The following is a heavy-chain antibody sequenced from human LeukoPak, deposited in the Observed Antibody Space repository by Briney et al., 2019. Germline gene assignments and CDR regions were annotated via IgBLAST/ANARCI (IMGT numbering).Heavy chain of an antibody. Sequence: GGSLRLSCAASGFTFSSYGMHWVRQAPGKGLEWVAFIRYDGSNKYYADSVKGRFTISRDNSKNTLYLQMNSLRAEDTAVYYCAKRSYYYDSSGYHHLDYWGQGTLVTVSS. J-gene: IGHJ4*02. CDR3: AKRSYYYDSSGYHHLDY. D-gene: IGHD3-22*01. CDR1: GFTFSSYG. V-gene: IGHV3-30*02. CDR2: IRYDGSNK.